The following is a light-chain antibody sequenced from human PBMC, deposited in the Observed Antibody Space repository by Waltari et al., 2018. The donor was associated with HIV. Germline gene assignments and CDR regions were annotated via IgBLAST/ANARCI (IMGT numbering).Light chain of an antibody. V-gene: IGLV2-14*03. CDR3: SSYTSSSSFYV. CDR1: SSDVGGYNF. Sequence: QSALTQPASVSGSPGQSITISCTGTSSDVGGYNFVSWYHQQSGKAPILLIYDVFKRPSVISSRFSGSKSGNTASLTISGLQTEDEAVFYCSSYTSSSSFYVFGTGTKVTVL. CDR2: DVF. J-gene: IGLJ1*01.